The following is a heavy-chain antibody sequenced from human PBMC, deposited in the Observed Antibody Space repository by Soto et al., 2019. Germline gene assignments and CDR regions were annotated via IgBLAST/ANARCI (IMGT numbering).Heavy chain of an antibody. CDR3: AREAVAGLLGAFDI. CDR1: GGPFSSYA. D-gene: IGHD6-19*01. Sequence: QMQLVQSEAEVKKPGSSVKVSCKASGGPFSSYATSWVRQAPGQGLEWMGGIIPMYGKTDYAQKFQGRITISADESTSTAYMELSSLRSEDTAVYYCAREAVAGLLGAFDIWGQGTMVTVSS. CDR2: IIPMYGKT. V-gene: IGHV1-69*01. J-gene: IGHJ3*02.